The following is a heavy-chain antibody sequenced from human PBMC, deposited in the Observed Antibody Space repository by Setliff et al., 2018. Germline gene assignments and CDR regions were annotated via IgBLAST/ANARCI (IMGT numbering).Heavy chain of an antibody. CDR3: ARDGGEY. D-gene: IGHD3-16*01. CDR1: GFTFSSYS. V-gene: IGHV3-21*01. Sequence: GGSLRLSCAASGFTFSSYSMNWVRQAPGKGLEWVSSISSSSSYISYADSLKGRFTISRDNAKNSLYLQMNSLRAEDTAVYYCARDGGEYWGQGTLVTVSS. J-gene: IGHJ4*02. CDR2: ISSSSSYI.